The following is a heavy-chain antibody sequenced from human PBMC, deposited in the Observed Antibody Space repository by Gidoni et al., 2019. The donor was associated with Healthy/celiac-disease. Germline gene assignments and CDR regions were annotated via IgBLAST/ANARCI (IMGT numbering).Heavy chain of an antibody. J-gene: IGHJ4*02. Sequence: EVQLLESGGGLVQPGGSLRLSCAASGFTFSSYAMSWVRQAPGKGLEWVSAISGSGGSTYYADSVKGRFTISRDNSKNTLYLQMNSLRAEDTAVYYCAKDFVNCSGGSCYSYYFDYWGQGTLVTVSS. CDR2: ISGSGGST. CDR3: AKDFVNCSGGSCYSYYFDY. V-gene: IGHV3-23*01. D-gene: IGHD2-15*01. CDR1: GFTFSSYA.